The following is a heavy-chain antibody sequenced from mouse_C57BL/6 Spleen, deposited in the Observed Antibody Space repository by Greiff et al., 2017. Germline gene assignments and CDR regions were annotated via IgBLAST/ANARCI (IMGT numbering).Heavy chain of an antibody. D-gene: IGHD2-4*01. CDR2: ISSGSSTI. J-gene: IGHJ3*01. CDR1: GFTFSDYG. CDR3: ARPYYDYDAWFAY. V-gene: IGHV5-17*01. Sequence: EVQGVESGGGLVKPGGSLKLSCAASGFTFSDYGMHWVRQAPEKGLEWVAYISSGSSTIYYADTVKGRFTISRDNAKNTLFLQMTSLRSEDTAMYYCARPYYDYDAWFAYWGQGTLVTVSA.